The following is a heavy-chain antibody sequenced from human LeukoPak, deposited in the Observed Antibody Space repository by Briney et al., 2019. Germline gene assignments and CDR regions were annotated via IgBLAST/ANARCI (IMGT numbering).Heavy chain of an antibody. Sequence: SETLSLTCTVSGYSINRGYYWGWIRQPPGKGLEWIGSDSHIRTTYYNPSLKSRLTISLDTSKNQFSLKLTSVTAADTAVYYCAREGDVVGATIDSWGQGTLVTVSS. CDR2: DSHIRTT. V-gene: IGHV4-38-2*02. D-gene: IGHD1-26*01. CDR1: GYSINRGYY. CDR3: AREGDVVGATIDS. J-gene: IGHJ4*02.